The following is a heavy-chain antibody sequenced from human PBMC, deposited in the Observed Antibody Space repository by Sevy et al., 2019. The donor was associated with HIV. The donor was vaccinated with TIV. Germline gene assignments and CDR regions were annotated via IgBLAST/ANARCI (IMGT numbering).Heavy chain of an antibody. CDR2: IYYNGHI. CDR1: GGSITSLY. V-gene: IGHV4-59*08. Sequence: SETLSLTCTVSGGSITSLYWNWIRQPPGKGLEWVANIYYNGHINYNPSLKSRVTLSLDTSKNQFSLRLSSVTAADTTMYYCAGENAWGRGYSWGQGTLVTVSS. CDR3: AGENAWGRGYS. J-gene: IGHJ4*02. D-gene: IGHD1-26*01.